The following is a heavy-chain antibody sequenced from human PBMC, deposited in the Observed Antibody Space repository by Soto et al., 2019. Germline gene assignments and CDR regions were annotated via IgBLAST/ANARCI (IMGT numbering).Heavy chain of an antibody. CDR2: IIPIFGTV. D-gene: IGHD5-12*01. V-gene: IGHV1-69*12. J-gene: IGHJ2*01. CDR3: ARGNHRWLQLWYFDL. Sequence: QVQLVQSGAEVKKPGSSVKVSCKASGGTFSNYPISWVRQAPGQGLEWMGGIIPIFGTVNYAQKFQGRVTITADESTSTAYMELSCLRSEDTAVYYCARGNHRWLQLWYFDLWGGGTLVTVSS. CDR1: GGTFSNYP.